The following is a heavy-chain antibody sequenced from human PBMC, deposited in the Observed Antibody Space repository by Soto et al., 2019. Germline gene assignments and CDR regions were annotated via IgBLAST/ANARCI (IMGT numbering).Heavy chain of an antibody. CDR1: GGTFSSYA. Sequence: VKVSCKASGGTFSSYAISWVRQAPGQGLEWMGGIIPIFGTANYAQKFQGRVAITADESTSTAYMELSSLRSEDTAVYYCARRQNYYDSSGYWVNWFDPWGQGTLVTVSS. J-gene: IGHJ5*02. CDR3: ARRQNYYDSSGYWVNWFDP. CDR2: IIPIFGTA. D-gene: IGHD3-22*01. V-gene: IGHV1-69*01.